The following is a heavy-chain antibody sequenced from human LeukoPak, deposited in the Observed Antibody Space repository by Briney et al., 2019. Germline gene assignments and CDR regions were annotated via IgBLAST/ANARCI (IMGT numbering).Heavy chain of an antibody. D-gene: IGHD6-6*01. V-gene: IGHV4-30-2*02. CDR2: IYHSGST. CDR3: ASGRSSSSY. J-gene: IGHJ4*02. CDR1: GGSISSGGYY. Sequence: SETLSLTCTVSGGSISSGGYYWSWIRQPPGKGLEWIGYIYHSGSTYYNPSLKSRVTISVDTSKNQFSLKLSSVTAADTAVYYCASGRSSSSYWGQGALVTVSS.